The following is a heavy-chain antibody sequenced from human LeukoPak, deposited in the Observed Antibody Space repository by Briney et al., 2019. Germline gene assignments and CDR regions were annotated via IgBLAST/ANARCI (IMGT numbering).Heavy chain of an antibody. J-gene: IGHJ4*02. CDR1: GVSISSSEW. Sequence: SGTPSLTCAVSGVSISSSEWWIWVRQPPGQGLEWIGEIHRAGRTRYNPSLKSRVTISMDYSKNQFSLKLTSVTAADTAIYYCGKTDIYFNPIDYWGPGSLVTVSS. CDR2: IHRAGRT. V-gene: IGHV4-4*02. CDR3: GKTDIYFNPIDY. D-gene: IGHD3-9*01.